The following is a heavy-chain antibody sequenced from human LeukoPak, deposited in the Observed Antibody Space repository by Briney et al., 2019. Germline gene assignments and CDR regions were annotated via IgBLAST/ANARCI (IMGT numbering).Heavy chain of an antibody. CDR3: GRVPRTTHAFDV. CDR1: GFTFSSYE. CDR2: ISNGGLNV. J-gene: IGHJ3*01. D-gene: IGHD1-1*01. Sequence: PGGSLRLSCAASGFTFSSYEMNWVRQAPGKGLEWVSYISNGGLNVYYADSVKGRFTISRDNAKNSLYLQMNSLRAEDTAVYYCGRVPRTTHAFDVWGQGTMVTVSS. V-gene: IGHV3-48*03.